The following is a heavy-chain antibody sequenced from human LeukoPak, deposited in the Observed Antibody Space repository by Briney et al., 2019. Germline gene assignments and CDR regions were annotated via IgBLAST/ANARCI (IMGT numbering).Heavy chain of an antibody. CDR3: ARDREGEGFDY. D-gene: IGHD3-16*01. Sequence: GGSLRLSCAASGFTFSSYSMNWVRQAPGKGLEWVSSISSSSSYIYYADSVKGRFTISRDNAKNSLYLQMNSLRAEGTAVYYCARDREGEGFDYWGQGTLVTVSS. CDR1: GFTFSSYS. J-gene: IGHJ4*02. CDR2: ISSSSSYI. V-gene: IGHV3-21*01.